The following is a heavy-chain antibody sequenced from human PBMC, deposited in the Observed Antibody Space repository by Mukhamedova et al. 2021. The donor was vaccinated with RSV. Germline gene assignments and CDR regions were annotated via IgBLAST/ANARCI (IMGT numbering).Heavy chain of an antibody. CDR2: IIPILGIA. D-gene: IGHD3-3*01. CDR3: ARGKTKIQSGRAYYYGMDV. Sequence: GLEWMGGIIPILGIANYAQKFQGRVTITADESTSTAYMELSSLRSEDTAVYYCARGKTKIQSGRAYYYGMDVWGQGTTVTVSS. V-gene: IGHV1-69*10. J-gene: IGHJ6*02.